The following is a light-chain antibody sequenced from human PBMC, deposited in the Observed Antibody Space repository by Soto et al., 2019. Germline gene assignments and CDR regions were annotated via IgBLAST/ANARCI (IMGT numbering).Light chain of an antibody. CDR1: SSDVGGYNY. Sequence: QSVLTQPASVPGSPGQSITISCTGTSSDVGGYNYVSWYQQHPGKAPKLMIYEVSNRPSGVSNRFSGSKSGNTASLTISGLQAEDEADYYCSSYTSSSNVFGTGTKVTVL. V-gene: IGLV2-14*01. J-gene: IGLJ1*01. CDR3: SSYTSSSNV. CDR2: EVS.